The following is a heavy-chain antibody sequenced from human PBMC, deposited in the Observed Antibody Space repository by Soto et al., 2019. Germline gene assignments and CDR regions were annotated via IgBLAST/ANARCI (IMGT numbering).Heavy chain of an antibody. Sequence: QITLKESGPTLVKPTQTLTLTCTFSGFSLSTSGVGVGWIRQPPGKALEWLALIYWDDDKRYSPSLKSRLTIXKXXSKNQVVLTMTNMDPVDTATYYCAHSALEWKNFDYWGQGTLVTVSS. J-gene: IGHJ4*02. CDR1: GFSLSTSGVG. CDR3: AHSALEWKNFDY. D-gene: IGHD3-3*01. V-gene: IGHV2-5*02. CDR2: IYWDDDK.